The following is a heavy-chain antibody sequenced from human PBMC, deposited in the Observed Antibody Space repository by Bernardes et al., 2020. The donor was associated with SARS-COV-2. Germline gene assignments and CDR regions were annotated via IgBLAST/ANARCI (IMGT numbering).Heavy chain of an antibody. V-gene: IGHV3-48*03. CDR2: ISSSGSTI. J-gene: IGHJ6*04. CDR3: ARDELLWFGELLHYGMDV. Sequence: GGSLCLSCAASGFTFRSYEMNWVRQAPGPGLEWVSYISSSGSTIYYADSVKGRFTISRDNAKNSLYLQMNSLRAEDTAVYYCARDELLWFGELLHYGMDVWGKGTTVTVAS. D-gene: IGHD3-10*01. CDR1: GFTFRSYE.